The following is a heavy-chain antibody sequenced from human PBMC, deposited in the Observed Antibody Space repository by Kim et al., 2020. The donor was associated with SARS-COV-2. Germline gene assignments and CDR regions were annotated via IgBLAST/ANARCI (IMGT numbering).Heavy chain of an antibody. CDR3: ARDTNYVGIDY. CDR1: GFTFSSYG. J-gene: IGHJ4*02. CDR2: ISYDGSNK. V-gene: IGHV3-33*05. Sequence: GGSLRLSCAASGFTFSSYGMHWVRQAPGKGLEWVAVISYDGSNKYYADSVKGRFTISRDNSKNTLYLQMNSLRAEDTAVYYCARDTNYVGIDYWGQGTLVTVSS. D-gene: IGHD1-7*01.